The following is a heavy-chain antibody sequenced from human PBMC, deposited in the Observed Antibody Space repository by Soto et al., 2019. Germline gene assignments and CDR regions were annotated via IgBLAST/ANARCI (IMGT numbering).Heavy chain of an antibody. CDR3: ARGMLLGYCSSTSCPLGWFDP. CDR1: GFTFSSYG. D-gene: IGHD2-2*01. V-gene: IGHV3-33*01. CDR2: IWYDGSNK. J-gene: IGHJ5*02. Sequence: GGSLRLSCAASGFTFSSYGMHWARQAPGKGPEWVAVIWYDGSNKYYADSVKGRFTISRDNSKNTLYLQMNSLRAEDTAVYYCARGMLLGYCSSTSCPLGWFDPWGQGTLVTVSS.